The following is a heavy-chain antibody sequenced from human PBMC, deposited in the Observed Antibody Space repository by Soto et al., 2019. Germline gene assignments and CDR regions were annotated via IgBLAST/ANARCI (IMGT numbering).Heavy chain of an antibody. J-gene: IGHJ4*02. CDR1: GFTFSSYW. V-gene: IGHV3-7*04. CDR2: IKQDGSEE. D-gene: IGHD6-19*01. Sequence: EVQLVESGGGLVQPGGSLRLSCAASGFTFSSYWMSWVRQAPGKGLEWVANIKQDGSEEYYVDSVKGRFTISRDNDKNSLYLQMNSLRAEDTAVYYCARGIAVAGIVYWGQGTRVTVSS. CDR3: ARGIAVAGIVY.